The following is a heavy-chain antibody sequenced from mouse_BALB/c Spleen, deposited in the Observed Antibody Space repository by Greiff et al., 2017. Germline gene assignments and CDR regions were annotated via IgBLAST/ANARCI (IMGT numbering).Heavy chain of an antibody. D-gene: IGHD2-14*01. J-gene: IGHJ2*01. CDR1: GYTFTSYW. Sequence: VQLQESGAELAKPGASVKMSCKASGYTFTSYWMQWVKQRPGQGLEWIGAIYPGDGDTRYTQKFKGKATLTADKSSSTAYMQLSSLASEDSAVYYCARRGYDGDFDYWGQGTTLTVSS. V-gene: IGHV1-87*01. CDR2: IYPGDGDT. CDR3: ARRGYDGDFDY.